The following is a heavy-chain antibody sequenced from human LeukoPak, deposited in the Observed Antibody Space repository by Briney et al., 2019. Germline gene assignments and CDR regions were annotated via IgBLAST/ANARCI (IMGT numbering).Heavy chain of an antibody. V-gene: IGHV3-7*01. CDR2: IKQDGSEK. CDR1: GFTLSSNW. Sequence: PGGSLRLSCAASGFTLSSNWMKWVRQAPGKGLEWVAIIKQDGSEKYYVDSVKGRFTISRDNAKNSLYLQMNSLRAEDTAVYYCARGNGFIIDYWGQGTLVTVSS. J-gene: IGHJ4*02. D-gene: IGHD2-8*01. CDR3: ARGNGFIIDY.